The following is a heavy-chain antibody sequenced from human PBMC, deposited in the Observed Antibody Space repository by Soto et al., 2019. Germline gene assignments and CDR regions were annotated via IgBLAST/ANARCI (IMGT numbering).Heavy chain of an antibody. Sequence: QVQLVQSGAEVKKPGSSVKVSCKASGGTFSSYAITWVRQAPGQGLEWMGGIIPIFGTANYAQKFQGRVTITADESTSTAYMELSSLRSKDTALYYCARDRGPSSGYYPYWFDPWGQGTLVTVSS. V-gene: IGHV1-69*12. CDR3: ARDRGPSSGYYPYWFDP. CDR1: GGTFSSYA. CDR2: IIPIFGTA. D-gene: IGHD3-22*01. J-gene: IGHJ5*02.